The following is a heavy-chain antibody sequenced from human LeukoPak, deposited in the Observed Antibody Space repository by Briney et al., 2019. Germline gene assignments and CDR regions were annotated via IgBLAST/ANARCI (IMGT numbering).Heavy chain of an antibody. J-gene: IGHJ6*02. V-gene: IGHV1-69*04. CDR3: ARDARSSGVDV. CDR1: GGTFSSYA. CDR2: IIPILGIA. Sequence: SVKVSCKASGGTFSSYAISWVRQAPGQGLEWMGRIIPILGIANYAQKFQGRVTITADKSTSTAYMELSSLRSEDTAVYYCARDARSSGVDVWGQGTTVTVSS.